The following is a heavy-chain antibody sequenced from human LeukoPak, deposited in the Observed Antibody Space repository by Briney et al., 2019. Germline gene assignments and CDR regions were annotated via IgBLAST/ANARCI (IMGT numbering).Heavy chain of an antibody. CDR1: GDSIISSSYY. Sequence: PSETLSLTCSVSGDSIISSSYYWGWIRQPPGKGLEWIGSICYSGRTYYNPSLKSRVTISIDTSRSQFSLKLSSVTAADTAVYYCARLYSGTRPPDYWGQGTLVTVSS. CDR2: ICYSGRT. J-gene: IGHJ4*02. D-gene: IGHD3-10*01. CDR3: ARLYSGTRPPDY. V-gene: IGHV4-39*01.